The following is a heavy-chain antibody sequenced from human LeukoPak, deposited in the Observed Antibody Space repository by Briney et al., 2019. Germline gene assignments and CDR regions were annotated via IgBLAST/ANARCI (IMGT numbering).Heavy chain of an antibody. CDR2: IYTSGST. J-gene: IGHJ4*02. CDR1: GGSISSGSYY. V-gene: IGHV4-61*02. D-gene: IGHD5-18*01. CDR3: ARGQKYRNGYTVTELGSGYFDY. Sequence: SETLSLTCTVSGGSISSGSYYWTWIRQPAGKGLEYIGRIYTSGSTSYNPSLKSRVTISVDTSKNQFSLTLSSVTAADTAVYYCARGQKYRNGYTVTELGSGYFDYWGQGTLVTVSS.